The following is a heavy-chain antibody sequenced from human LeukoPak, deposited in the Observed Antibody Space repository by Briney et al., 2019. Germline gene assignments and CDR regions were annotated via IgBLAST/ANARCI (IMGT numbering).Heavy chain of an antibody. CDR3: ARESRWEIHWYFDL. CDR1: GGSISSDY. J-gene: IGHJ2*01. Sequence: SETLSLTCTVSGGSISSDYWSWIRQPPGKGLEWIGYIYYSGSTNYNPSLKSRVTISVDTSKNQFSLKLSSVTAADTAVYYCARESRWEIHWYFDLWGRGTLVTVSS. CDR2: IYYSGST. D-gene: IGHD1-26*01. V-gene: IGHV4-59*01.